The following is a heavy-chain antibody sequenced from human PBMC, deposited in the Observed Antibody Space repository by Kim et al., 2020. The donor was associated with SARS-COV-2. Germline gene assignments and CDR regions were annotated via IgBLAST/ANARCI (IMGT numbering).Heavy chain of an antibody. CDR1: GGSISSSNW. Sequence: SETLSLTCAVSGGSISSSNWWSWVRQPPGKGLEWIGEIYHSGSTNYNPSLKSRVTISVDKSKNQFSLKLSSVTAADTAVYYCARDGQGSSSSFDYWGQGTLVTVSS. V-gene: IGHV4-4*02. CDR3: ARDGQGSSSSFDY. CDR2: IYHSGST. J-gene: IGHJ4*02. D-gene: IGHD6-6*01.